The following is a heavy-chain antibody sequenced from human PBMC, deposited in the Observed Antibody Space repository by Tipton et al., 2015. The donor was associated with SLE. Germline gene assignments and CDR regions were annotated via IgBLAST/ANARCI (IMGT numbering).Heavy chain of an antibody. Sequence: SLRLSCAASGFTFSSYGMHWVRQAPGKGLEWVAVIWYDGSNKYYADSVEGRFTISRDNSKNTVYLQLSSLRVEDTAVYYCARQYLPGSGPSFDSWGQGTLVTVSS. V-gene: IGHV3-33*01. CDR1: GFTFSSYG. J-gene: IGHJ4*02. CDR2: IWYDGSNK. CDR3: ARQYLPGSGPSFDS. D-gene: IGHD2/OR15-2a*01.